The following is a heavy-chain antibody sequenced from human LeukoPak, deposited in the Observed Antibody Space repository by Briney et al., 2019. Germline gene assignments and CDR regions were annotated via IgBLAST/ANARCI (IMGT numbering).Heavy chain of an antibody. CDR3: ARARSPSSGYLLRDHNWFDP. CDR2: IIPIFGTA. CDR1: GGIFNSYA. V-gene: IGHV1-69*05. D-gene: IGHD3-22*01. J-gene: IGHJ5*02. Sequence: ASVKVSRKASGGIFNSYAISWVRQAPGQGLEWMGGIIPIFGTANYAQKVQGRVTITTDESTTTAYMELSSLRSEDTAVYYCARARSPSSGYLLRDHNWFDPWGQGTLVTVSS.